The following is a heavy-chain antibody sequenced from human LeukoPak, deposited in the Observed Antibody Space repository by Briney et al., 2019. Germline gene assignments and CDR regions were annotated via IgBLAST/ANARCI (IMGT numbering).Heavy chain of an antibody. CDR3: AKLTYYYDSSGSYYSDY. J-gene: IGHJ4*02. D-gene: IGHD3-22*01. CDR1: GFTFSSYA. CDR2: ISGSGGST. V-gene: IGHV3-23*01. Sequence: PGGSLRLSCAASGFTFSSYAMSWVRQAPGKGLEWVSAISGSGGSTYYADSVKGRFTISRDNSKNTLYLQMNSLRAEDTAVYYCAKLTYYYDSSGSYYSDYWGQGTLVTVSS.